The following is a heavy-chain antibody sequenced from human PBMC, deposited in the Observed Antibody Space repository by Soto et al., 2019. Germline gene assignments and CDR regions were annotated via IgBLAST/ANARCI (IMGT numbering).Heavy chain of an antibody. CDR1: GFTFSSYA. CDR3: QLFDYDSSGSIRS. V-gene: IGHV3-23*01. J-gene: IGHJ4*02. D-gene: IGHD3-22*01. Sequence: PGGSLRLSCAASGFTFSSYAMSWVRQAPGKGLEWVSAISGSGGSTYYADSVKGRFTISRDNSKNTLYLQMNSLETEDTGLYYCQLFDYDSSGSIRSWGQGTLVTVSS. CDR2: ISGSGGST.